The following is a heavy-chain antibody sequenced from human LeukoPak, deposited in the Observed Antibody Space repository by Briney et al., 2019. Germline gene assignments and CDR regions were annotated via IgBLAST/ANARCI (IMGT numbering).Heavy chain of an antibody. CDR3: ARAYYDFWSGYYKTPGY. D-gene: IGHD3-3*01. CDR2: INPNSGGT. Sequence: ASVKVSCKASGYSFTGYYMHWVRQAPGQGLEWMGWINPNSGGTNYAQKLQGRVTMTRDTSISTVYMELSSLRSDDTAVYYCARAYYDFWSGYYKTPGYWGQGTLVTVSS. V-gene: IGHV1-2*02. CDR1: GYSFTGYY. J-gene: IGHJ4*02.